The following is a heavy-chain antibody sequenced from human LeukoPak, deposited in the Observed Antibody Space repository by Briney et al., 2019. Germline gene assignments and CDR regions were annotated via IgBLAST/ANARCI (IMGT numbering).Heavy chain of an antibody. CDR1: GFIFSRYT. Sequence: GGSLRLSCEGSGFIFSRYTVNWVRQAPGKGLEWVSSIGSVTGYIYYADSVKGRFTISRDNAKNSLYLQMNSLRAEDTAVYYCARAVAAAGTWGQGTLVTVSS. D-gene: IGHD6-13*01. CDR3: ARAVAAAGT. V-gene: IGHV3-21*01. J-gene: IGHJ4*02. CDR2: IGSVTGYI.